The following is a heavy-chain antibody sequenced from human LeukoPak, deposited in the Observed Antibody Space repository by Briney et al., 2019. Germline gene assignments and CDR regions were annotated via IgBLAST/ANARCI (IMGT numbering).Heavy chain of an antibody. CDR1: GFTFSSYS. CDR2: ISSSSSTI. D-gene: IGHD3-16*02. CDR3: ARGDYDYVWGSYRYYHFDY. Sequence: GGSLRLSCAASGFTFSSYSMNWVRQAPRKGLEWVSYISSSSSTIYYADSGKGRFTISRDHAKNSLYLQMNCLRAEETAVYYCARGDYDYVWGSYRYYHFDYWGQGTLVTVSS. J-gene: IGHJ4*02. V-gene: IGHV3-48*01.